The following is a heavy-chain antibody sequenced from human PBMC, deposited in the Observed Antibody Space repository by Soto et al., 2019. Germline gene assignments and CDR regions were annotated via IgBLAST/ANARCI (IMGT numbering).Heavy chain of an antibody. Sequence: GGSLRLSCAASGFTFSSYGMHWVRQAPGKGLEWVAVISYDGSNKYYADSVKGRFTISRDNSKNTLYLQMNSLRAEDTAVYYCAKDRDYYGMDVWGQGTTVTVSS. V-gene: IGHV3-30*18. D-gene: IGHD3-10*01. CDR2: ISYDGSNK. CDR3: AKDRDYYGMDV. CDR1: GFTFSSYG. J-gene: IGHJ6*02.